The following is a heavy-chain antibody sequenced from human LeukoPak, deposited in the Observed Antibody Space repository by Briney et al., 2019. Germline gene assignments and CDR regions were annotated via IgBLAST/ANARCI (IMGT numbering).Heavy chain of an antibody. J-gene: IGHJ4*02. Sequence: GGSLRLSCAPSGFTFSSYGMHWVRQAPGKGLGWVAGIWYYGSNKYYAASVKGRFTISRDNSQDTLYLQMNSLRAEDTAVYYCARHGVRVAAAGTPPFDYWGQGTPVPVSS. CDR1: GFTFSSYG. V-gene: IGHV3-33*01. D-gene: IGHD6-13*01. CDR2: IWYYGSNK. CDR3: ARHGVRVAAAGTPPFDY.